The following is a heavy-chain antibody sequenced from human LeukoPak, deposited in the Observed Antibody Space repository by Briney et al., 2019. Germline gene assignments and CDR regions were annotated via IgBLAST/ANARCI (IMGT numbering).Heavy chain of an antibody. CDR1: GGSFSGYY. V-gene: IGHV4-34*01. J-gene: IGHJ4*02. Sequence: SETLSLTCAVYGGSFSGYYWSWIRQPPGKGLEWIGEINHSGRTNYNPSLKSRVTISVDTSKNQFSLKLSSVTAADTAVYYCARKLVVVPAAIDYWGQGTLVTVSS. CDR3: ARKLVVVPAAIDY. CDR2: INHSGRT. D-gene: IGHD2-2*01.